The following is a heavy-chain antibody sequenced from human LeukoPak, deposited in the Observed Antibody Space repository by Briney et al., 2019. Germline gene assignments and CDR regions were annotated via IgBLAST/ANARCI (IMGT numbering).Heavy chain of an antibody. J-gene: IGHJ6*03. CDR3: ARDRYSSSWYAGYYYYYYMDV. Sequence: PGGSLRLSCAASGFTFSSYAMSWVRQAPGKGLEWVSVIYSGGSTYYADSVKGRFTISRDNSKNTLYLQMNSLRAEDTAVYYCARDRYSSSWYAGYYYYYYMDVWGKGTTVTISS. V-gene: IGHV3-53*01. CDR2: IYSGGST. D-gene: IGHD6-13*01. CDR1: GFTFSSYA.